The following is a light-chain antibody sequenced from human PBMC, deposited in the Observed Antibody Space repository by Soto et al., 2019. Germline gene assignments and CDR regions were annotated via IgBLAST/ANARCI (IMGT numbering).Light chain of an antibody. CDR1: SSDVGSYNL. J-gene: IGLJ2*01. Sequence: QSALTQPASVSGSPGQSITISCTGTSSDVGSYNLVSWYQQHPGKAPKLMIYEGSKRPLGVSNRFSGSKSGNTASLTISRLQADHEADYYCSSSAGSSALVFGGGTKLTVL. CDR2: EGS. V-gene: IGLV2-23*01. CDR3: SSSAGSSALV.